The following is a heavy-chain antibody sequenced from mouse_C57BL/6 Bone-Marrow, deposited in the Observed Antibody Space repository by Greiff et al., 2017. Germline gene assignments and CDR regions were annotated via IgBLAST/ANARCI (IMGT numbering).Heavy chain of an antibody. D-gene: IGHD2-2*01. CDR1: GFNIKNTY. CDR3: ARALSTMVTGGFAY. J-gene: IGHJ3*01. V-gene: IGHV14-3*01. Sequence: VHVKQSVAELVRPGASVKLSCTASGFNIKNTYMHWVKQRPEQGLEWIGRIDPANGNTKYAPKFQGKATITADTSSNTAYLQLSSLTSEDTAIYYCARALSTMVTGGFAYWGQGTLVTVSA. CDR2: IDPANGNT.